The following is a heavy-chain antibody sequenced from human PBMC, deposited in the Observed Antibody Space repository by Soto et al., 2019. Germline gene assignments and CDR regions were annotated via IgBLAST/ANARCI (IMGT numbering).Heavy chain of an antibody. D-gene: IGHD3-16*01. Sequence: GGSLRLSCAAPGFTFSRYGMHWVRQAPGKGLEWVAVKWYDGNNKYYADYVKGRFTISRDKSKNTLYLQMNSLGAEDAAEYYCARDERGPDAFDIWGQGTMVTVSS. CDR3: ARDERGPDAFDI. CDR2: KWYDGNNK. J-gene: IGHJ3*02. CDR1: GFTFSRYG. V-gene: IGHV3-33*01.